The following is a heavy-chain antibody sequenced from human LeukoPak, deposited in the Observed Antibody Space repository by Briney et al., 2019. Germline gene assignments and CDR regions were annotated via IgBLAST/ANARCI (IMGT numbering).Heavy chain of an antibody. CDR2: IYYSGST. D-gene: IGHD3-16*02. V-gene: IGHV4-59*01. CDR1: GGSISSYY. Sequence: KPSETLSLTCTVSGGSISSYYWSWIRQPPGKGLEWIGYIYYSGSTSYNPSLKSRVTISVDTSKNQFSLKLSSVTAADTAVYYCAREHVWGSYRHFDYWGQGTLVTVSS. J-gene: IGHJ4*02. CDR3: AREHVWGSYRHFDY.